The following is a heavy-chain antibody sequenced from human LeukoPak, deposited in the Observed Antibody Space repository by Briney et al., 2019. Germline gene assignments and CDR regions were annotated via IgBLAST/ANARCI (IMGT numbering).Heavy chain of an antibody. CDR3: AKDAGYSGSYWRPFDY. V-gene: IGHV3-9*01. CDR2: ISWNSGSI. Sequence: GGSLRLSCAASGFTFDDYAMHWVRQAPGKGLEWVSGISWNSGSIGYADSVKGRFTISRDNSKNTLYLQMNSLRAEDTAVYYCAKDAGYSGSYWRPFDYWGQGTLVTVSS. J-gene: IGHJ4*02. D-gene: IGHD1-26*01. CDR1: GFTFDDYA.